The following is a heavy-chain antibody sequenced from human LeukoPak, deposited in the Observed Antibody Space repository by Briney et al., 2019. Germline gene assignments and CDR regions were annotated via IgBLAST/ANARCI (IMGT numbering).Heavy chain of an antibody. J-gene: IGHJ4*02. CDR3: ARTGYSSSWVPGGY. CDR2: ISSSSSTI. CDR1: GFTFSSYS. D-gene: IGHD6-13*01. Sequence: PGGSLRLSCAASGFTFSSYSMNWVRQAPGKGLEWVSYISSSSSTIYYADSVKGRFTISRDNSKNTLYLQMNSLRAEDTAVYYCARTGYSSSWVPGGYWGQGTLVTVSS. V-gene: IGHV3-48*01.